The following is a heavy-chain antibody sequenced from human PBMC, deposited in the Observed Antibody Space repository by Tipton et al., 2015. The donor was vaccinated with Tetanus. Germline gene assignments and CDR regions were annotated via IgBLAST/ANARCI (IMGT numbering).Heavy chain of an antibody. V-gene: IGHV4-30-2*01. J-gene: IGHJ3*02. CDR2: IYHSGST. CDR1: GGSISSGGYS. CDR3: ARERLDWGTNDALNI. D-gene: IGHD7-27*01. Sequence: TLSLTCAVSGGSISSGGYSWSWIRQPPGKGLEWIGYIYHSGSTYYNPSLKSRVSISVDTSKNQFSLKVRSVTTADTAVYYCARERLDWGTNDALNIWGQGTMVTVSS.